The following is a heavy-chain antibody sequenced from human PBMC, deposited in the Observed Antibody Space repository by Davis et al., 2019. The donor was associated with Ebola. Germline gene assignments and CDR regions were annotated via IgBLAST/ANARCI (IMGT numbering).Heavy chain of an antibody. CDR1: GGTFSSYA. V-gene: IGHV1-69*13. D-gene: IGHD6-6*01. CDR2: IIPIFGTA. J-gene: IGHJ6*02. Sequence: SVKVSCKASGGTFSSYAISWVRQAPGQGLEWMGGIIPIFGTANYAQKFQGRVTITADESTSTAYMELSSLRSEDTAVYYCARGSSFYSSSPYYGMDVWGQGTTVTVSS. CDR3: ARGSSFYSSSPYYGMDV.